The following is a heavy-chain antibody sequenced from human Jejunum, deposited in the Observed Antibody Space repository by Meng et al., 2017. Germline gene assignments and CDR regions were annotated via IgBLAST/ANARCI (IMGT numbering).Heavy chain of an antibody. CDR3: ARVRGGVFEN. V-gene: IGHV6-1*01. Sequence: LQQPAPRLRTPPPSPSPTCTCAGERFSSHCVTWNWIRQSPSRGLEWLGRTYYRSKWNNDYAVAVKSRITISADTSKNHFSLQLNSVTTEDTAVYYCARVRGGVFENWGQGTLVTVSS. D-gene: IGHD3-10*01. J-gene: IGHJ4*02. CDR1: GERFSSHCVT. CDR2: TYYRSKWNN.